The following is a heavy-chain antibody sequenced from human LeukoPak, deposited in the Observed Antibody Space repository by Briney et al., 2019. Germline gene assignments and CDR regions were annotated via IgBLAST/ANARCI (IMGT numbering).Heavy chain of an antibody. J-gene: IGHJ5*02. CDR2: INSDGSST. CDR3: ARDPYYCSSTSCYAGWFDP. V-gene: IGHV3-74*01. D-gene: IGHD2-2*01. CDR1: GFTFSSYW. Sequence: GGSLRLSCAASGFTFSSYWMHWVRQAPGKGLVWVPRINSDGSSTSYADSVKGRFTISRDNAKNTLYLQMNSLRAEDTAVYYCARDPYYCSSTSCYAGWFDPWGQGTLVTVSS.